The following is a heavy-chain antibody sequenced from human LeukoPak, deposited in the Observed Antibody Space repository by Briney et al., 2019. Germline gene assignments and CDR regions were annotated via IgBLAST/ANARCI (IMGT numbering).Heavy chain of an antibody. CDR1: GFTFSTYR. V-gene: IGHV3-30-3*01. Sequence: PGRSLRLPCAASGFTFSTYRMHWVRQAPGKGLEWGAVISYDGSNKYYADSVKRRFTISRDNSKNTLYLQMNSLRAEDTAVYYCARDQIIVATILDYYYGMDVWGQGTMVTVSS. CDR2: ISYDGSNK. D-gene: IGHD5-12*01. CDR3: ARDQIIVATILDYYYGMDV. J-gene: IGHJ6*02.